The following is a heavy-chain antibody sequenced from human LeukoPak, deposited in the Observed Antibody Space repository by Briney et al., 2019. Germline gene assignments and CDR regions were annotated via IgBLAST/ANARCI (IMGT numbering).Heavy chain of an antibody. Sequence: SETLSLTCTVSGGSISSSSYYWGWIRQPPGKGLEWIGSIYYSGSTYYNPSLKSRVTISVDTSKNLFSLKLSSVTAADTAVYYCARGFGGSGWQAKYNWFDPWGQGTLVTVSS. CDR3: ARGFGGSGWQAKYNWFDP. CDR2: IYYSGST. J-gene: IGHJ5*02. D-gene: IGHD6-19*01. V-gene: IGHV4-39*07. CDR1: GGSISSSSYY.